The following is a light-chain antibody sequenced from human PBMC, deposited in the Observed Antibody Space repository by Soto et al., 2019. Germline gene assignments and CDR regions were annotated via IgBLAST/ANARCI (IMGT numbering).Light chain of an antibody. CDR1: QRLLYSSNNKNY. J-gene: IGKJ2*03. CDR3: QQYYYTPYS. Sequence: DIVMTQSPDSLPVSLGERATIYCKSSQRLLYSSNNKNYLAWYQQKPGQPPKLLIFWASTRESGVPDRFSGSGSGTDFTLTISRLQAEDVADYYCQQYYYTPYSFGQGTKLEIK. V-gene: IGKV4-1*01. CDR2: WAS.